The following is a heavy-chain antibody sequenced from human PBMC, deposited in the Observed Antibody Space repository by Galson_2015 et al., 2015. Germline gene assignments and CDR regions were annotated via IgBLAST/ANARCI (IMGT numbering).Heavy chain of an antibody. CDR3: ARGADCSSTSCYAGVVYYYGMDV. V-gene: IGHV1-69*02. D-gene: IGHD2-2*01. CDR1: GGTFGSST. CDR2: IIPILSVA. J-gene: IGHJ6*02. Sequence: SCKPSGGTFGSSTSSWGRQSPRQGLGWVGRIIPILSVANCAKKYQGRVTITADKSTSTAYMELSSLRSEDTAVYYCARGADCSSTSCYAGVVYYYGMDVWGQGTTVTVSS.